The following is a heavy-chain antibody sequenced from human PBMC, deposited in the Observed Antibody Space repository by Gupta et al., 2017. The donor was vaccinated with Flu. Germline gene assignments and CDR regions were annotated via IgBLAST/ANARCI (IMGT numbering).Heavy chain of an antibody. Sequence: SINWNNWYWGWVRQPPGKGLEWVLSLDYNGRTYKNPSLNSRVTMSVDPAKKQFSLKLTGVTAADTAVYYCASSGSYDVFDTWGQGTLVTVSS. CDR3: ASSGSYDVFDT. J-gene: IGHJ4*02. D-gene: IGHD3-10*01. V-gene: IGHV4-39*01. CDR1: SINWNNWY. CDR2: LDYNGRT.